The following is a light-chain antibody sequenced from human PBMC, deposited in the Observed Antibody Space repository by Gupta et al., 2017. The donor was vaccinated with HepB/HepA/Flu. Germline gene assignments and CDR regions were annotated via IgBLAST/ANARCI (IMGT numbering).Light chain of an antibody. Sequence: DIQMTQSPSSLSASIGDRVTISCQASHDISNHLNWFQQRQGKAPKLLIYDASNLETGVPSRFGGSGSGTDFTFTITSLQPEDFATYYCQHYDDLLFTFGPGTTVDV. V-gene: IGKV1-33*01. CDR1: HDISNH. J-gene: IGKJ3*01. CDR3: QHYDDLLFT. CDR2: DAS.